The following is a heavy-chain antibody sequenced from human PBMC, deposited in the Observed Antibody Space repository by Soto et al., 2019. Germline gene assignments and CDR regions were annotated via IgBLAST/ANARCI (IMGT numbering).Heavy chain of an antibody. CDR3: AREGLRELLLPDY. J-gene: IGHJ4*02. Sequence: QVQLVESGGGVVQPGRSLRLSCAASGFTFSSYGMHWVRQAPGKGLEGVAVIWYDGSNKYYADSVKGRFTISRDNSKNTLYLQMDSLRAEDTAVYYCAREGLRELLLPDYWGQGTLVTGSS. D-gene: IGHD1-26*01. CDR1: GFTFSSYG. CDR2: IWYDGSNK. V-gene: IGHV3-33*01.